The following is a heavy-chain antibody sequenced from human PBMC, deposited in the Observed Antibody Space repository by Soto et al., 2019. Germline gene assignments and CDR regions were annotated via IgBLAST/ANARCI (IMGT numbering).Heavy chain of an antibody. D-gene: IGHD6-6*01. Sequence: ETLSLTCTVSGGSISSYYWSWIRQPPGKGLEWIGYIYYSGSTNYNPSLKSRVTISVDTSKNQFSLKLSSVTAADTAVYYCARDGGIAARPLYYYYAMDVWGQGTTVTVSS. CDR2: IYYSGST. V-gene: IGHV4-59*01. CDR1: GGSISSYY. J-gene: IGHJ6*02. CDR3: ARDGGIAARPLYYYYAMDV.